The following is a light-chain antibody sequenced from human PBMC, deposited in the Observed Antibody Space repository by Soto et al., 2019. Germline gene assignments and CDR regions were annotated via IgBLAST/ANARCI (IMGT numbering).Light chain of an antibody. CDR2: GAS. Sequence: EIVMTQSPATLSVSPGERATLSCRASQSVSSNLAWYQQNPGQAPRHLIYGASTRATGIPARFSGSGSGTEVTLTSSSLQSADFAVYYCHQYNNWPPWTFGQGTKVEIK. V-gene: IGKV3-15*01. J-gene: IGKJ1*01. CDR3: HQYNNWPPWT. CDR1: QSVSSN.